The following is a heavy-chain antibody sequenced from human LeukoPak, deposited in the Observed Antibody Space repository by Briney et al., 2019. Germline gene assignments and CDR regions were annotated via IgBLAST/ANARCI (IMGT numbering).Heavy chain of an antibody. CDR3: ARGRHYDIVTGYYNDAFDI. CDR1: GGSFSGYY. D-gene: IGHD3-9*01. Sequence: SETLCLTCAVYGGSFSGYYWSWVRQPPGKGLEWVGEINHSGSTNYNPSLESRVTISVDKTKNQCSLKLSSVTAADTAVYYCARGRHYDIVTGYYNDAFDIWGQGTMVTVSS. V-gene: IGHV4-34*01. CDR2: INHSGST. J-gene: IGHJ3*02.